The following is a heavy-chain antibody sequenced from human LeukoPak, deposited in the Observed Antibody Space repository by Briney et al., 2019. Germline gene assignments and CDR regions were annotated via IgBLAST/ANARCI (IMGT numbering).Heavy chain of an antibody. CDR1: GDYVSSNSVA. CDR2: TYYRSKGYN. D-gene: IGHD7-27*01. CDR3: ARAFPLTGEEALDY. J-gene: IGHJ4*02. Sequence: SQTLSLTCAISGDYVSSNSVAWNWIRQSPSRGLEWLGRTYYRSKGYNEYAVSVKSRITINPDTSRNQFSLQLNSVTPEDTAVYYCARAFPLTGEEALDYWGQGTLVTVSS. V-gene: IGHV6-1*01.